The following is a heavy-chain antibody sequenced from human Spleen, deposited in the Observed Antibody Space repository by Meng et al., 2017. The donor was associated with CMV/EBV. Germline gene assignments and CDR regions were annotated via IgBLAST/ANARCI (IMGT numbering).Heavy chain of an antibody. Sequence: GGSLRLSCTASGFSFGDYAMTWVRQAPGKRLEWVSIMYSGGSTFYADSVKGRFTISRDKSENTLFLQMNSLRADDTAVYYCARGRSPDYWGQGTLVTVSS. CDR3: ARGRSPDY. J-gene: IGHJ4*02. V-gene: IGHV3-66*02. CDR2: MYSGGST. CDR1: GFSFGDYA.